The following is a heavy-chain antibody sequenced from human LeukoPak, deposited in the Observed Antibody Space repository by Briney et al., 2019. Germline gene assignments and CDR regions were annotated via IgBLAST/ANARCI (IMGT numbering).Heavy chain of an antibody. CDR3: ARRVGYCSGSSCEYFDY. D-gene: IGHD2-15*01. CDR1: GYTFTAYY. J-gene: IGHJ4*02. V-gene: IGHV1-2*02. Sequence: ASVKVSCKASGYTFTAYYMHWVRQAPGQGLEWMGWINPYSGGTNYAQKFQGRVTMTRDTSINTAYLQWSSLEASDSAMYYCARRVGYCSGSSCEYFDYWGQGTLVTVSS. CDR2: INPYSGGT.